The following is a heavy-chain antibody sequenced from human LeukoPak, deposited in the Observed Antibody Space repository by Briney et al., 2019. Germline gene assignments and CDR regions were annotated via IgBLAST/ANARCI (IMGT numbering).Heavy chain of an antibody. V-gene: IGHV4-59*01. D-gene: IGHD3-10*01. CDR2: IYYSGST. Sequence: SETLSLTCTVSGGSISSYYWSWIRRPPGKGLEWIGYIYYSGSTNYNPSLKSRVTISVDTSKNQFSLKLSSVTAADTAVYYCARDKGFGDAFDIWGQGTMVTVSS. CDR3: ARDKGFGDAFDI. CDR1: GGSISSYY. J-gene: IGHJ3*02.